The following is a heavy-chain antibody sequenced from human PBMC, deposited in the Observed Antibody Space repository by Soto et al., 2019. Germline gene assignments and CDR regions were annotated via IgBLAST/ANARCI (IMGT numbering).Heavy chain of an antibody. D-gene: IGHD2-21*02. V-gene: IGHV1-69*06. J-gene: IGHJ6*02. CDR2: IIPIFGTA. CDR3: AGDNGAYCGGDCYSGYFYYGMDV. Sequence: QVQLVQSGAEVKKPGSSVKVSCKASGGTFSSYAISWVRQAPGQGLEWMGGIIPIFGTANYAQKFQGRVTITPDKSTSTGYMELRRLRSEDTAGYYCAGDNGAYCGGDCYSGYFYYGMDVWGQGTTVTVSS. CDR1: GGTFSSYA.